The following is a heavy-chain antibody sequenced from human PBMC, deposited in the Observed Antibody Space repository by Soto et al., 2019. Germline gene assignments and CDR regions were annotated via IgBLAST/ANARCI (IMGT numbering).Heavy chain of an antibody. CDR3: ARGRAVAGRLDY. Sequence: SVKVSCKASGGTFGSYTISWVRQAPGQGLEWMGRIIPILGIANYAQKFQGRVTITADKSTSTAYMELSSLRSEDTAVYYCARGRAVAGRLDYWGQGTLVTVSS. J-gene: IGHJ4*02. CDR2: IIPILGIA. V-gene: IGHV1-69*02. CDR1: GGTFGSYT. D-gene: IGHD6-19*01.